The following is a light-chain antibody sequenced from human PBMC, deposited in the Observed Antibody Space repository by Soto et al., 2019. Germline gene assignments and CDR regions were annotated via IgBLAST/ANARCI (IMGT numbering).Light chain of an antibody. CDR2: GAS. CDR3: QHYLNYPIT. Sequence: AIRMTQSPSSLSGSTGDTFTMTCRASQDIGSVLAWYQQKPGTAPKVLISGASNLHGGVPSRFSGSGSRTDFTLTITHLQSEDFATYYCQHYLNYPITFGQGTRLEIK. J-gene: IGKJ5*01. V-gene: IGKV1-8*01. CDR1: QDIGSV.